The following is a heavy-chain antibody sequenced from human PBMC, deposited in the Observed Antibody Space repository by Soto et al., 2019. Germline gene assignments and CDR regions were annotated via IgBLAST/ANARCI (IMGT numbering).Heavy chain of an antibody. J-gene: IGHJ6*02. V-gene: IGHV4-59*01. CDR3: ARDTRYYDGMDV. CDR1: GASITSIY. D-gene: IGHD2-15*01. CDR2: IYSSGST. Sequence: PSETLSLTCTVSGASITSIYWSWIRQPPGKGLEWIGYIYSSGSTNYNPSLKSRVAISADTSRNQFSLKLRSVTAADTAVYYCARDTRYYDGMDVWGQGTTVTVSS.